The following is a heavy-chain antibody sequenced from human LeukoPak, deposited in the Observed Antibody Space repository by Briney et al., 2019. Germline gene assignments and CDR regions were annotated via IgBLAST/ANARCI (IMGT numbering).Heavy chain of an antibody. CDR1: GGSFSGYY. V-gene: IGHV4-34*01. CDR2: INHSGST. J-gene: IGHJ4*02. D-gene: IGHD4-17*01. Sequence: SETLSLTCAVYGGSFSGYYWSWIRQPPGRGLEWIGEINHSGSTNYNPSLKSRVTISVDTSKNQFSLKLSSVTAADTAVYYCARVGTVTTDYWGQGTLVTVSS. CDR3: ARVGTVTTDY.